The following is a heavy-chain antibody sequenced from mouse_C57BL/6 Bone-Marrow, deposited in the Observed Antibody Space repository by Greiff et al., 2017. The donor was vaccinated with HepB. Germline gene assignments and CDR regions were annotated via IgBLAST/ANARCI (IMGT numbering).Heavy chain of an antibody. CDR1: GYAFTNYL. CDR2: INPGSGGT. J-gene: IGHJ1*03. CDR3: ARRYYGSSYWYFDV. V-gene: IGHV1-54*01. D-gene: IGHD1-1*01. Sequence: LVESGAELVRPGTSVKVSCKASGYAFTNYLIEWVKQRPGQGLEWIGVINPGSGGTNYNEKFKGKATLTADKSSSTAYMQLSSLTSEDSAVYFCARRYYGSSYWYFDVWGTGTTVTVSS.